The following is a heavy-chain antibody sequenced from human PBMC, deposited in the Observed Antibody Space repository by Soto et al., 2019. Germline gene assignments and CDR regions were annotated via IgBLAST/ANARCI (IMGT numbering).Heavy chain of an antibody. Sequence: EVKLVESGGDLVKPGGSLRLSCAASGYSFTDALMNWVRQAPGKGLEWVGRIKSFADGGTTEYAAPVKGRFSISREDSTLTVFLQMNSLQTEDTAVYYCTRRPKAADIGVGSLDFWGRGTLVTVSA. D-gene: IGHD3-9*01. J-gene: IGHJ4*02. CDR1: GYSFTDAL. V-gene: IGHV3-15*07. CDR3: TRRPKAADIGVGSLDF. CDR2: IKSFADGGTT.